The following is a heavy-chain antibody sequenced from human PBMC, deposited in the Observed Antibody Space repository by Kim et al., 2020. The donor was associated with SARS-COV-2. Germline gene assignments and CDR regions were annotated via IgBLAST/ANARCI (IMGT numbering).Heavy chain of an antibody. CDR3: AKDDYCSGGSCYPWLGGPDY. CDR2: ISYDGSNK. CDR1: GFTFSSYG. J-gene: IGHJ4*02. D-gene: IGHD2-15*01. V-gene: IGHV3-30*18. Sequence: GGSLRLSCAASGFTFSSYGMHWVRQAPGKGLEWVAVISYDGSNKYYADSVKGRFTISRDNSKNTLYLQMNSLRAEDTAVYYCAKDDYCSGGSCYPWLGGPDYWGQGTLVTVSS.